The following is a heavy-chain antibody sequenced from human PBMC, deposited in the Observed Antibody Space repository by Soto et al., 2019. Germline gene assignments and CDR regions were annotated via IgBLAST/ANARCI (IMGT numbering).Heavy chain of an antibody. J-gene: IGHJ4*02. CDR1: GFTVSSNY. CDR2: IYSGGST. V-gene: IGHV3-53*01. D-gene: IGHD3-9*01. CDR3: ARDDILTGYHLFDY. Sequence: PGGSLRLSCAASGFTVSSNYMSWVRQAPGKGLEWVSVIYSGGSTYYADSVKGRFTISRDNSKNTLYLQMNSLRAEDTAVYYCARDDILTGYHLFDYWGQGTLVTVSS.